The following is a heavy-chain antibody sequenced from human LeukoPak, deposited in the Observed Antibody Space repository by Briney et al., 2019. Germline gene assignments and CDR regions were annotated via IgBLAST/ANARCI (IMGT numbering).Heavy chain of an antibody. CDR3: AREGVTTDY. CDR1: GYSISNGYC. V-gene: IGHV4-38-2*02. D-gene: IGHD2-21*02. J-gene: IGHJ4*02. Sequence: PSENLSLTCAVSGYSISNGYCWGWIRQPPRKGLEWIGLMHYSGSTYYNPSLKSRVTISRDTSKNQFSLNLNSVTAADTAVYYCAREGVTTDYWGQGTLVTVSS. CDR2: MHYSGST.